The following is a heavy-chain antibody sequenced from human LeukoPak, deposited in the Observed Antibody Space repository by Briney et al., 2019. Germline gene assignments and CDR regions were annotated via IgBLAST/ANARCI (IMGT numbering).Heavy chain of an antibody. CDR2: IIPIFGTA. J-gene: IGHJ3*02. V-gene: IGHV1-69*13. CDR1: GYTFTSYY. D-gene: IGHD2-21*02. CDR3: ARGGRDCGGDCYVAAFDI. Sequence: SVKVSCKASGYTFTSYYMHWVRQAPGQGLEWMGGIIPIFGTANYAQKFQGRVTITVDESTSTAYMELSSLRSEDTAVYYCARGGRDCGGDCYVAAFDIWGQGTMVTVSS.